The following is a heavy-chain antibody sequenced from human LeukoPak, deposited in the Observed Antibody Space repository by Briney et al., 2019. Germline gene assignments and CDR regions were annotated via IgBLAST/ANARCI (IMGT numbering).Heavy chain of an antibody. Sequence: KASETLSLTCTVSGGSISSSSYYWGWIRQPPGKGLEWIGSIYYSGSTYYNPSLKSRVTISVDTSKNQFSLKLSSVTAADTAVYYCARGRAAAVDYWGQGTLVTVSS. CDR2: IYYSGST. V-gene: IGHV4-39*07. CDR3: ARGRAAAVDY. J-gene: IGHJ4*02. D-gene: IGHD6-13*01. CDR1: GGSISSSSYY.